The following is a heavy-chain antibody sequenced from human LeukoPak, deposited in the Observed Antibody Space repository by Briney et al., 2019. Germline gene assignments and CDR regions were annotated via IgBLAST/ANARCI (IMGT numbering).Heavy chain of an antibody. CDR2: TYYRSKWYN. D-gene: IGHD6-19*01. V-gene: IGHV6-1*01. CDR3: ARDHGGSGWYATIIYPTYFQR. CDR1: GDSVSSNSAA. Sequence: SQTLSLTCAISGDSVSSNSAAWNWIRQSPSRGLEWLGRTYYRSKWYNDYAVSVKSRITINPDTSKNQFSLQLNSVTPEDTAVYYCARDHGGSGWYATIIYPTYFQRWGQGTLVTVSS. J-gene: IGHJ1*01.